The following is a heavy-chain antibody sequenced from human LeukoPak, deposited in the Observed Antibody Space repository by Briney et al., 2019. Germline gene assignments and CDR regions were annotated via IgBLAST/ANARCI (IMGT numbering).Heavy chain of an antibody. D-gene: IGHD2-2*01. CDR3: ARDRFRSSTSWHAFDI. CDR2: ISGSGGSI. CDR1: GFTFSSYG. V-gene: IGHV3-21*01. J-gene: IGHJ3*02. Sequence: GGSLRLSCAASGFTFSSYGMHWVRQAPGKGLEWVSAISGSGGSIGYADSVKGRFTISRDNAKNSLYLQMNSLRAEDTAVYYCARDRFRSSTSWHAFDIWGQGTMVTVSS.